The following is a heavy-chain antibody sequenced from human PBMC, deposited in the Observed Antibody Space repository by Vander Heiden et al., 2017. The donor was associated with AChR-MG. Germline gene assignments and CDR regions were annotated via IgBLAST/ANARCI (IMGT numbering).Heavy chain of an antibody. Sequence: QLQLQESGPGLVKPSETLSLTCPVAGGSISRSSYYWGWIRQPPGKGLEWIGSIYYSGSTYYNPSLKSRVTISVDTSKNQFSLKLSSVTAADTAVYYCARHFGLYPRDAFDIWGQGTMVTVSS. CDR1: GGSISRSSYY. CDR2: IYYSGST. V-gene: IGHV4-39*01. D-gene: IGHD2-2*01. CDR3: ARHFGLYPRDAFDI. J-gene: IGHJ3*02.